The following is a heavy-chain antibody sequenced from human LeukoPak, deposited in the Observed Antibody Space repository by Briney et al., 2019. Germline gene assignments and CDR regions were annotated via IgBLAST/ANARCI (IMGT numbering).Heavy chain of an antibody. CDR3: ARSSDSSGYYDLDY. D-gene: IGHD3-22*01. CDR2: IFSRGSS. CDR1: GGSSSNYY. V-gene: IGHV4-59*01. J-gene: IGHJ4*02. Sequence: SETLSLTCRVSGGSSSNYYWSWIRQPPGKGLEWIGYIFSRGSSNYSPSLKSRVTISVDTSKNQFSLKLSSVTAADTAVYYCARSSDSSGYYDLDYWGQGTLVTVST.